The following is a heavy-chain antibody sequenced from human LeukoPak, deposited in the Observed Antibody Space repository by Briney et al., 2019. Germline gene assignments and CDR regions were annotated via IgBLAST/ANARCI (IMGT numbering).Heavy chain of an antibody. V-gene: IGHV3-33*01. CDR3: ARLGSGWSFDY. J-gene: IGHJ4*02. Sequence: GGSLRLSCAASGFTFTCYGIDWVRHAPGKGLEWVAVIWYDGSEKYYADSVKGRFTISRDQSKNTAYLQMNSLRAEDTAVYYCARLGSGWSFDYWGQGALVTVSS. CDR2: IWYDGSEK. CDR1: GFTFTCYG. D-gene: IGHD6-19*01.